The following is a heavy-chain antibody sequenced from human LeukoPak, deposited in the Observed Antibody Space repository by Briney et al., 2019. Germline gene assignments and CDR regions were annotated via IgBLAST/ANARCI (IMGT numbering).Heavy chain of an antibody. CDR2: VSGTGGRT. V-gene: IGHV3-23*01. D-gene: IGHD2-15*01. CDR3: ASAVVVAATDAFDI. CDR1: GFTFSTYA. J-gene: IGHJ3*02. Sequence: GGSLRLSCAASGFTFSTYAMSWVRQAPGKGLEWVSVVSGTGGRTYYADSVKGRFTISRDNSKNTLYLQMNSLRAEDTAVYYCASAVVVAATDAFDIWGQGTMVTVSS.